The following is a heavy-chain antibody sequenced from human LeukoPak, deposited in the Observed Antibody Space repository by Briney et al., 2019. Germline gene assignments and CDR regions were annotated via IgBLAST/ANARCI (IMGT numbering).Heavy chain of an antibody. CDR3: TGIAAAGDHDY. V-gene: IGHV3-73*01. D-gene: IGHD6-13*01. CDR1: GFTFSSYA. Sequence: GGSLRLSCAASGFTFSSYAMNWVRQAPGKGLEWVGRIRSKANSYATAYVASVKGRFTISGDDSKNRAYLQIDSLRPEDTAVYYCTGIAAAGDHDYWGQRTLVTVS. J-gene: IGHJ4*02. CDR2: IRSKANSYAT.